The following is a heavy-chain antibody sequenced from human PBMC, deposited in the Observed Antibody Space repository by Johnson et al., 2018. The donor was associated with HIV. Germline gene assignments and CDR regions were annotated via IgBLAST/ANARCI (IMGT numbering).Heavy chain of an antibody. V-gene: IGHV3-11*01. CDR3: AKDRTSAQSAFDI. CDR1: GFTFSDYY. Sequence: QMLLVESGGGLVQPGGSLRLSCAASGFTFSDYYMSWIRQAPGKGLEWVSYISSSGSTIYYADSVKGRFTISRDNAKNSLYLQMNSLRAEDTAVYYCAKDRTSAQSAFDIWGQGTMVTVSS. D-gene: IGHD1-1*01. CDR2: ISSSGSTI. J-gene: IGHJ3*02.